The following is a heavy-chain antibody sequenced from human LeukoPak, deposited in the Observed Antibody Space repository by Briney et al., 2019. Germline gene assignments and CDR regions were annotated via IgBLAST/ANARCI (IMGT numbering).Heavy chain of an antibody. V-gene: IGHV3-13*01. CDR1: EFTFSSYD. D-gene: IGHD6-13*01. CDR2: IDTAGYT. J-gene: IGHJ4*02. CDR3: SRVNPEAEGFDY. Sequence: VGALRVSCVAPEFTFSSYDMHSVREGTGKGLGWVSAIDTAGYTYYPGSVKGRFTISRENAKNSLYLQMNSLRAGDTAVYYCSRVNPEAEGFDYWGQGTLVTVSS.